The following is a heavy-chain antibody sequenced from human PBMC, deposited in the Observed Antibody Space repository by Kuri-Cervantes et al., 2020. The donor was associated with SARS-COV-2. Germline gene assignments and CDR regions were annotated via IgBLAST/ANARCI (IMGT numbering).Heavy chain of an antibody. CDR1: GGSISSGGYY. Sequence: LRLSCTVSGGSISSGGYYWSWIRQPPGKGLEWIGYIYHSGSTYYNPSLKSRVTISVDRSKNQFSLKLSSVTAADTAVYYCARRSYYDFFTGYYIPFYVDVWGKGTTVTVSS. V-gene: IGHV4-30-2*01. J-gene: IGHJ6*03. CDR2: IYHSGST. CDR3: ARRSYYDFFTGYYIPFYVDV. D-gene: IGHD3-9*01.